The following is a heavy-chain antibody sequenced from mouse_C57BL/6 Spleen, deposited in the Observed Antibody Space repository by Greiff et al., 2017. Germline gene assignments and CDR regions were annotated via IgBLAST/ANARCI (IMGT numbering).Heavy chain of an antibody. Sequence: QVQLKESGAELVRPGASVTLSCKASGYTFTDYEMPWVKQTPVHGLEWIGAIDPETGGTAYNQKFKGKAILTADKSSSTAYMELRSLTSEDSAVYYCTNYYGPYYDAMDYWGQGTSVTVSS. CDR1: GYTFTDYE. V-gene: IGHV1-15*01. CDR2: IDPETGGT. CDR3: TNYYGPYYDAMDY. J-gene: IGHJ4*01. D-gene: IGHD1-1*01.